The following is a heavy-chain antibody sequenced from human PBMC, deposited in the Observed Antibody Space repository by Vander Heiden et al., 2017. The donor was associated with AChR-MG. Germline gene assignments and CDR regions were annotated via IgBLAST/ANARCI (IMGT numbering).Heavy chain of an antibody. D-gene: IGHD4-17*01. Sequence: QVQLVESGGGVVQPGRSLSLSCAASGFTVSSSAMHGVRQARGKGLEWVAVISYDGSNKYCADSVKGRFTIARDNSKNTLYLQMNSLRAEDTAVYYCASPTVTTDGGDYWGQGTLVTVSS. CDR2: ISYDGSNK. CDR1: GFTVSSSA. CDR3: ASPTVTTDGGDY. V-gene: IGHV3-30-3*01. J-gene: IGHJ4*02.